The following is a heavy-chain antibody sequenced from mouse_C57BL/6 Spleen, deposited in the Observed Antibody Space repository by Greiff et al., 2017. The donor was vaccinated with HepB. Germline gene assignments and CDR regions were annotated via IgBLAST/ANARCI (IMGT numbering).Heavy chain of an antibody. CDR3: ARRTGVTTVVPDD. Sequence: QVQLQQPGAELVKPGASVKLSCKASGYTFTSYWMHWVKQRPGQGLEWIGMIHPNSGSTNYNEKFKSKATLTVDKSSSTAYMQLSSLTSEDSAVYYCARRTGVTTVVPDDGGPVTTLPVSS. CDR1: GYTFTSYW. V-gene: IGHV1-64*01. CDR2: IHPNSGST. D-gene: IGHD1-1*01. J-gene: IGHJ2*01.